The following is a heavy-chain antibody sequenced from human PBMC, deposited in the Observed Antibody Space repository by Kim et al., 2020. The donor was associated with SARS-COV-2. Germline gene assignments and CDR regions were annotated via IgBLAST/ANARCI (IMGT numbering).Heavy chain of an antibody. V-gene: IGHV4-39*07. CDR3: ARDPAYSAVASTGVFDY. D-gene: IGHD6-19*01. J-gene: IGHJ4*02. Sequence: LKSRVTITVDTSKNEISLKLSSVSAADTAVYYCARDPAYSAVASTGVFDYWGQGTLVTVSS.